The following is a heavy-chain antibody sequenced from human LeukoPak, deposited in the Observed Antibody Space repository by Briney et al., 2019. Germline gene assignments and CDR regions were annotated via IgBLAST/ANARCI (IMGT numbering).Heavy chain of an antibody. CDR2: ISAYNGNT. V-gene: IGHV1-18*01. Sequence: VKVSCKASGYTFTSYGISWVRQAPGQGLEWMGWISAYNGNTNYAQKLQGRVTMTTDTSTSTAYMELRSLRPDDTAVYYCARDKGYYDSSGYYYFDYWGQGTLVTVSS. D-gene: IGHD3-22*01. J-gene: IGHJ4*02. CDR1: GYTFTSYG. CDR3: ARDKGYYDSSGYYYFDY.